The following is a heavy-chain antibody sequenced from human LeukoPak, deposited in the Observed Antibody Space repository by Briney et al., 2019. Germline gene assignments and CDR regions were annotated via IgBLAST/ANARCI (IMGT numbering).Heavy chain of an antibody. V-gene: IGHV3-15*01. CDR2: IKSKTDGGTT. CDR3: TVDYGGHDAFDI. Sequence: GGSLRLSCAASGFTFSNAWMSWVRQAPGKGLEWVGRIKSKTDGGTTDYAAPVKGRFTISRDDSKNTLYLQMNSLKTEDTAVYYCTVDYGGHDAFDIWGQGTMVTVSS. D-gene: IGHD4-23*01. J-gene: IGHJ3*02. CDR1: GFTFSNAW.